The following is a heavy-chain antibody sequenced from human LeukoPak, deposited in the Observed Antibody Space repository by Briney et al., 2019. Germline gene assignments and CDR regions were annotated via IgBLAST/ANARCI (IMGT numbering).Heavy chain of an antibody. Sequence: GGSLRLSCAASGFTFDDYAMHWVRQAPGKGLEWVSGISWNSGSIGYADSVKGRFTISRDNAKNTLYLQMNSLRAEDTAVYYCARAGGAPFDYWGQGTLVTVSS. CDR2: ISWNSGSI. V-gene: IGHV3-9*01. D-gene: IGHD3-16*01. CDR1: GFTFDDYA. J-gene: IGHJ4*02. CDR3: ARAGGAPFDY.